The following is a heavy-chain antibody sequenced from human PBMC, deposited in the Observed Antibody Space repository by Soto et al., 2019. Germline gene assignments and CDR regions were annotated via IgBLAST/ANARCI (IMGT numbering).Heavy chain of an antibody. CDR2: IITIFGTA. CDR1: GGTFSSYA. J-gene: IGHJ4*02. D-gene: IGHD5-12*01. V-gene: IGHV1-69*13. CDR3: ARVDGYNGFDY. Sequence: GASVKVSCKASGGTFSSYAISWVRQAPGQGLEWMGGIITIFGTANYAQKFQGRVTITAYESTSTAYMELSSLRSEDTAVYYCARVDGYNGFDYWGQGTLVTVSS.